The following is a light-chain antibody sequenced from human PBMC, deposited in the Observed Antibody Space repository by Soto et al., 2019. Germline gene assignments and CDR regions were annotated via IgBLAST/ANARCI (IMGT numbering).Light chain of an antibody. CDR3: QQYNKWWT. V-gene: IGKV3-15*01. CDR1: QSVSNN. CDR2: GAS. J-gene: IGKJ1*01. Sequence: DIAMTQSPATLSVSPGQRATLSCRASQSVSNNLAWYQQKLGRAPRLLIYGASTRATGVPARFSASGSGTEFTLTISSLQSEDFAIYYCQQYNKWWTFGQGTKVDIK.